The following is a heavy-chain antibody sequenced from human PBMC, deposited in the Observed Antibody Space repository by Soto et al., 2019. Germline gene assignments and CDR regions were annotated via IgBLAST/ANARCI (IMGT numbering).Heavy chain of an antibody. J-gene: IGHJ4*02. CDR3: TRSAVRPPGALIGPFDY. Sequence: QVQLVQSGAEGKKPGASVKVSCKASGYSFTTYAMHWVRQAPGQRLEWMGWINAGNGNTKYSQKLQGRVTITRDTSASTAYMELSSLRSEDPAVYYCTRSAVRPPGALIGPFDYWRQGTLVTVSS. V-gene: IGHV1-3*01. D-gene: IGHD3-16*02. CDR2: INAGNGNT. CDR1: GYSFTTYA.